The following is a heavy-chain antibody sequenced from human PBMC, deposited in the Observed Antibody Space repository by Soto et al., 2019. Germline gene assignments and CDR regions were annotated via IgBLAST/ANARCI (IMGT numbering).Heavy chain of an antibody. CDR3: ARFFGGISMGGFHY. Sequence: ASVKVSCKASGYTFTVYYMHWVRQAPGQGLEWMGWINPNSGGTNYAQKFRGWVTMTRDTSISTAYMELSRLRSDDTAVYYCARFFGGISMGGFHYGGQETLFPLPS. CDR2: INPNSGGT. CDR1: GYTFTVYY. D-gene: IGHD3-16*01. V-gene: IGHV1-2*04. J-gene: IGHJ4*02.